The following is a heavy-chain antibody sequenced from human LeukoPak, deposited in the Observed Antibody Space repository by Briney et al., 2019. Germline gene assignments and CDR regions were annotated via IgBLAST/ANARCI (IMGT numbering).Heavy chain of an antibody. Sequence: GGSLRLSCAASGFTFSSYAMHWVRQAPGKGLEYVSAISSNGGSTYYANSVKGRFTISRDNSKNTLYLQMGSLRAEDMAVYYCARDLGAAADDYWGQGTLVAVSS. D-gene: IGHD6-13*01. CDR1: GFTFSSYA. V-gene: IGHV3-64*01. CDR3: ARDLGAAADDY. J-gene: IGHJ4*02. CDR2: ISSNGGST.